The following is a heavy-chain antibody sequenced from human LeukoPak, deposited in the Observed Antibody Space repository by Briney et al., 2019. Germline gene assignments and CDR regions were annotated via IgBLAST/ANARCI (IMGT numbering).Heavy chain of an antibody. CDR3: AKTPDQGGFPQYYFDY. D-gene: IGHD3-16*01. J-gene: IGHJ4*02. CDR2: ISGSGGST. CDR1: GFTFSSYA. V-gene: IGHV3-23*01. Sequence: GGSLRLSCAASGFTFSSYAMSWVRQAPGKGLEWVSAISGSGGSTYYADSVKGRFTISRDNSKNTLYLQMNSLRAEDTAVYYCAKTPDQGGFPQYYFDYWGQGTLVTVSS.